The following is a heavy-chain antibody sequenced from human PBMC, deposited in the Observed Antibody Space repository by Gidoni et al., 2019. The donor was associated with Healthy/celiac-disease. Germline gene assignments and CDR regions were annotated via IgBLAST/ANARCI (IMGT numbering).Heavy chain of an antibody. CDR2: ISSSSSTI. Sequence: EVQLVESGGGLVQPGGSLRLSCAASGFPFSSYSMNWVRQAPGKGLEWVSYISSSSSTIYYADSVKGRFTISRDNAKNSLYLQMNSLRDEDTAVYYCARGYSGSYYGLDPWGQGTLVTVSS. CDR1: GFPFSSYS. D-gene: IGHD1-26*01. J-gene: IGHJ5*02. CDR3: ARGYSGSYYGLDP. V-gene: IGHV3-48*02.